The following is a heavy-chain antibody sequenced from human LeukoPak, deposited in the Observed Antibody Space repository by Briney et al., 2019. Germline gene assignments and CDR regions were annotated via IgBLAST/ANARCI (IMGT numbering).Heavy chain of an antibody. CDR3: ARGYCSSTSCQNYYYYMDV. D-gene: IGHD2-2*01. V-gene: IGHV1-8*02. CDR1: GYTFTSYD. Sequence: ASVKVSCKASGYTFTSYDINWVRQTTGQGLEWMAWINPNSGNTGYAQKFQGRVTMTEDTSTDTAYMELSSLRSEDTAVYYCARGYCSSTSCQNYYYYMDVWGKGTTITVSS. CDR2: INPNSGNT. J-gene: IGHJ6*03.